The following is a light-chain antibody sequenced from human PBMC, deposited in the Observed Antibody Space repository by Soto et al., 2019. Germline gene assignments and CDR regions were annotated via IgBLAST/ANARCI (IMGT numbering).Light chain of an antibody. CDR2: KGT. V-gene: IGLV2-23*01. CDR3: CSSAPESTYV. J-gene: IGLJ1*01. Sequence: QSALAQPASVSVSPGQSITISCTGTSDDVGAYNSVSWYQQLPHKAPQVILYKGTQRPSGVSSRFSGSTSGNAASLTISGLQADDEADYFCCSSAPESTYVFGTGTKLTVL. CDR1: SDDVGAYNS.